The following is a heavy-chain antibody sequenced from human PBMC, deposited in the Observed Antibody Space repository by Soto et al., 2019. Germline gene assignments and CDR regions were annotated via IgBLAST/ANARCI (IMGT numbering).Heavy chain of an antibody. J-gene: IGHJ4*02. V-gene: IGHV3-33*01. CDR3: ARDILCTPTAALMYYFDY. CDR1: GFTSSSYG. D-gene: IGHD6-13*01. CDR2: IWYDRSNK. Sequence: GGSLRLSCAASGFTSSSYGMHWVRQAPGKGLEWVAVIWYDRSNKYYADSVKGRFTISRDNSKNTLYLQMNSLRAEDTAVYYCARDILCTPTAALMYYFDYWGQGTLVTVSS.